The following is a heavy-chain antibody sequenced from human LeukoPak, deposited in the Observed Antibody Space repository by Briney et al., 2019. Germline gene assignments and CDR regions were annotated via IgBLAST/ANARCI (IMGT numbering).Heavy chain of an antibody. V-gene: IGHV1-69*04. J-gene: IGHJ5*02. CDR2: IIPIFGIA. CDR1: RGTFSSYA. CDR3: ARDQGDEITMVLNWFDP. D-gene: IGHD3-10*01. Sequence: SVKVSCKAPRGTFSSYAISWVRQAPGQGVEWMGRIIPIFGIANYTQKFQGRVTITADKSTSTAYMELSSLRSEDTAVYYCARDQGDEITMVLNWFDPWGQGTLVTVSS.